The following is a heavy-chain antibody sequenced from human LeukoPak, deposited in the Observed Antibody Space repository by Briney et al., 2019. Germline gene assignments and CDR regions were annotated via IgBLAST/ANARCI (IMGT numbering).Heavy chain of an antibody. D-gene: IGHD4-17*01. CDR2: INPNSGDT. CDR1: GYSFSDYY. V-gene: IGHV1-2*02. Sequence: ASVKVSCKASGYSFSDYYMHWVRQAPGQGLEWMGWINPNSGDTKYAQKFQGRVTMTRDTSISTAYMELSRLRSDDTAVYYCARIAPTTTVTTTYYFDYWGQGTLVTVSS. J-gene: IGHJ4*02. CDR3: ARIAPTTTVTTTYYFDY.